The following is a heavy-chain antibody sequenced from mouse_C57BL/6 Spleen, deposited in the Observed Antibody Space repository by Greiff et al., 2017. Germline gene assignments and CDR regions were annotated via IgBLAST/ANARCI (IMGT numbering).Heavy chain of an antibody. CDR3: TTGGFYYYGKGAWFAY. J-gene: IGHJ3*01. V-gene: IGHV6-6*01. CDR2: IRNKANNHAT. CDR1: GFTFSDAW. D-gene: IGHD1-1*01. Sequence: EVKVEESGGGLVQPGGSMKLSCAASGFTFSDAWMDWVRQSPEKGLEWVAEIRNKANNHATYYAESVKGRFTISRDDSKSSVYLQMNSLRAEDTGIYYCTTGGFYYYGKGAWFAYWGQGTLVTVSA.